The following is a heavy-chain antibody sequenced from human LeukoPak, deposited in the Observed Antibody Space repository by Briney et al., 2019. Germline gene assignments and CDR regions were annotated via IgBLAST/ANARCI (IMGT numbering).Heavy chain of an antibody. CDR1: GYTLTELS. J-gene: IGHJ5*02. D-gene: IGHD3-22*01. CDR2: FDPEDGET. V-gene: IGHV1-24*01. Sequence: ASVKVSCKVSGYTLTELSMHWERQAPGKGLEWMGGFDPEDGETIYAQKFQGRVTMTEDTSTDTAYMELSSLRSEDTAVYYCATEGYYDSSGYYYRRAWFDPWGQGTLVTVFS. CDR3: ATEGYYDSSGYYYRRAWFDP.